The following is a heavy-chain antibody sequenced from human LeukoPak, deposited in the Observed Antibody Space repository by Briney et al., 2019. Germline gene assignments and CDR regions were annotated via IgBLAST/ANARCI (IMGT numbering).Heavy chain of an antibody. D-gene: IGHD2-2*01. J-gene: IGHJ5*01. Sequence: GGSLRLSCAASGFTFSNYGMHWVRQAPGKGLEWVSFIRYDGSHTYYADSVKGRFTISRDNSKNTLYLQMNSLRAEDTAVFYCAKDPLGYCTSASCRYLDSWGQGTLVTVSS. CDR3: AKDPLGYCTSASCRYLDS. CDR1: GFTFSNYG. CDR2: IRYDGSHT. V-gene: IGHV3-30*02.